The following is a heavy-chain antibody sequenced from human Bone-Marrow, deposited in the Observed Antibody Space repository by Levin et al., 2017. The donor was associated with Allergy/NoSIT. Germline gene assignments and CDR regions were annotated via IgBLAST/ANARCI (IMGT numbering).Heavy chain of an antibody. J-gene: IGHJ4*02. Sequence: GGSLRLSCVASGFTFNYYMMTWVRQAPGKGLEWVSSISSSGSYIYVADSVKGRFTISRDNAKNSVYLQMNSLRVEDTAVYFCASGASWTDVVFEFWGQGTLVTVSS. CDR3: ASGASWTDVVFEF. V-gene: IGHV3-21*04. D-gene: IGHD3/OR15-3a*01. CDR1: GFTFNYYM. CDR2: ISSSGSYI.